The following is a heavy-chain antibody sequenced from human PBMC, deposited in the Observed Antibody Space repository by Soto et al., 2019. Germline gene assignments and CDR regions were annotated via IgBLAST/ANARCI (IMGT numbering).Heavy chain of an antibody. D-gene: IGHD6-13*01. V-gene: IGHV3-21*01. J-gene: IGHJ3*02. CDR2: ISSSSSYI. CDR1: GFTFSSYS. CDR3: AVIAAAGTGAFDI. Sequence: GGSLRLSCAASGFTFSSYSMNWVRQAPGKGLEWVSSISSSSSYIYYADSVKGRFTISRDNAKNSLYLQMNSLRAEDTAVYYCAVIAAAGTGAFDIWGQGTMVTVSS.